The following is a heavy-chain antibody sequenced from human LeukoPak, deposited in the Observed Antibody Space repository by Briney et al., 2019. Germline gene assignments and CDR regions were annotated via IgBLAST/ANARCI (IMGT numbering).Heavy chain of an antibody. D-gene: IGHD5-18*01. CDR1: GFTFSSYA. Sequence: GGSLRLSCAASGFTFSSYAMSWVRQAPGKGLEWVSAISGSGGSTYYADSVKGRFTISRDNSKNTLYLQMSSLRAEDTAVYYCARGRWIGYSSGPDYWYFDLWGRGTLVTVSS. CDR3: ARGRWIGYSSGPDYWYFDL. CDR2: ISGSGGST. J-gene: IGHJ2*01. V-gene: IGHV3-23*01.